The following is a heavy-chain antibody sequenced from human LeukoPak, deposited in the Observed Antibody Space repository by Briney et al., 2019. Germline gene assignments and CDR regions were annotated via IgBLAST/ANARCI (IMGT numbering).Heavy chain of an antibody. V-gene: IGHV4-39*07. CDR1: GGSISSSSYY. J-gene: IGHJ5*02. CDR2: IYYSGST. Sequence: PSETLSLTCTVSGGSISSSSYYWGWIRQPPGKGLEWIGSIYYSGSTNYNPSLKSRVTISVDTSKNQFSLKLSSVTAADTAVYYCARALEYYYDSSGYYVRGGWFDPWGQGTLVTVSS. D-gene: IGHD3-22*01. CDR3: ARALEYYYDSSGYYVRGGWFDP.